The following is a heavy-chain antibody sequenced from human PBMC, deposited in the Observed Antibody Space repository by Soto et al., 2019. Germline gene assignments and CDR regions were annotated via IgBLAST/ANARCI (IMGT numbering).Heavy chain of an antibody. CDR1: GGTFSNHA. CDR3: ARPKTYYYDSDTYYLNGFDY. V-gene: IGHV1-69*13. D-gene: IGHD3-22*01. CDR2: IIPILGTI. Sequence: SVKVSCKASGGTFSNHAISWVRQAPGQGLEWMGVIIPILGTIKYAQKFQGRVRITADESTSTAYMDLSSLTFEDTAVYYCARPKTYYYDSDTYYLNGFDYWGQGTRVTVSS. J-gene: IGHJ4*02.